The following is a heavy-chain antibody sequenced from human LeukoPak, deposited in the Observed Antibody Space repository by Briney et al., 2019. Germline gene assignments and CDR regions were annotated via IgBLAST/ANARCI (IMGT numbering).Heavy chain of an antibody. CDR3: ARDVEGSAKYYFDY. Sequence: GGSLRLSCEASGFTFSSYAMHWVRRAPGKGLEWVAVISVDGRGKHHVDSVKGRFTISRDNSKSTLYLQMNSLRGDDAAVYFCARDVEGSAKYYFDYWGQGTLVTVSS. D-gene: IGHD2-15*01. CDR2: ISVDGRGK. J-gene: IGHJ4*02. CDR1: GFTFSSYA. V-gene: IGHV3-30*04.